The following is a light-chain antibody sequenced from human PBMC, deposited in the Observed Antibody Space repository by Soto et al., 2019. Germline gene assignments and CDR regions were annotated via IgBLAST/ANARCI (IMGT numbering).Light chain of an antibody. CDR3: QQYKKWPPLT. Sequence: EIVMTQSPATLSVSPGETATLSCRASQSVAFHLAWYQQKPGQGPRLLIYGAFTRATGIPARFSGSGFGTVINLTISSLQSEDFAVYYCQQYKKWPPLTFGGGTKVEIK. CDR1: QSVAFH. J-gene: IGKJ4*01. V-gene: IGKV3-15*01. CDR2: GAF.